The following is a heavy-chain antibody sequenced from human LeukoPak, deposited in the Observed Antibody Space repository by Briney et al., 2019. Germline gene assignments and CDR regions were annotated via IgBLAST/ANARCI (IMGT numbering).Heavy chain of an antibody. Sequence: GGSLRLSCAASGFTFSSYSMNWGRQAPGKGLEWVSYIRSSSSTIYYADSVKGRVTISRDNAKNSLYLQMNSLRDEDTAVYYCARVTTVTTHFDYWGQGTLVTVSS. D-gene: IGHD4-17*01. CDR3: ARVTTVTTHFDY. CDR1: GFTFSSYS. CDR2: IRSSSSTI. J-gene: IGHJ4*02. V-gene: IGHV3-48*02.